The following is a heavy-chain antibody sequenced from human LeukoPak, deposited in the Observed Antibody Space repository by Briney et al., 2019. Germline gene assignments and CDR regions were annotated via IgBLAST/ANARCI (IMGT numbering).Heavy chain of an antibody. V-gene: IGHV4-34*01. CDR3: ARLRDGYNLVYWFDP. J-gene: IGHJ5*02. CDR2: INHSGST. CDR1: GGSFSGYY. Sequence: SETLSLTCAVYGGSFSGYYWSWIRQPPGKGLEWIGEINHSGSTNYNPSLKSRVTISVDTSKNQLSLKLSSVTAADTAVYYCARLRDGYNLVYWFDPWGQGTLVTVSS. D-gene: IGHD5-24*01.